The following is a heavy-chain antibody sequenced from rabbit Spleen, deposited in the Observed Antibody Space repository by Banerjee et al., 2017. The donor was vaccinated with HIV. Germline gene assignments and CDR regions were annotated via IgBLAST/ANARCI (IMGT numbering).Heavy chain of an antibody. D-gene: IGHD7-1*01. J-gene: IGHJ4*01. CDR2: IDPVFGIT. CDR1: GFDFSSYG. CDR3: VREAGYAGYGDGNL. V-gene: IGHV1S47*01. Sequence: QEQLVESGGGLVQPGGSLTLSCKASGFDFSSYGVSWVRQAPGKGLEWIGYIDPVFGITNYASWVNGRFTISSHNAQNTLYLQLNSLTAADTATYFCVREAGYAGYGDGNLWGPGTLVTFS.